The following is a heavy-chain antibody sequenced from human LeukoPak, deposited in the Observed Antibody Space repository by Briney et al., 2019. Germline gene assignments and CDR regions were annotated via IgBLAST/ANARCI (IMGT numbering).Heavy chain of an antibody. CDR1: GYTFTSDG. Sequence: ASVKVSCKTSGYTFTSDGISWVRQAPGQGLEWMGWIGTYKGNTNYAQMFQGRVAMTTDTSTSTAYMELKNLRSDDTAVYYCARTPGMVVVKTFYCMDVWGQGTTVTVSS. D-gene: IGHD3-22*01. J-gene: IGHJ6*02. V-gene: IGHV1-18*01. CDR2: IGTYKGNT. CDR3: ARTPGMVVVKTFYCMDV.